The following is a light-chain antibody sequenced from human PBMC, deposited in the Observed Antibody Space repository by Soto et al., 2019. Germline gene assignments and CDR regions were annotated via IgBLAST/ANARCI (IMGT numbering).Light chain of an antibody. Sequence: DIQMTQSPSTLSASVGDRVTITCRSSQSISSWLAWYQQKPGKAPKLLIYKAPSLESGVPSRFSGSGSGTEFTLTISSLQPDDFATYYGQQDNSYPYTFGQGTKLEIK. CDR1: QSISSW. CDR2: KAP. J-gene: IGKJ2*01. V-gene: IGKV1-5*03. CDR3: QQDNSYPYT.